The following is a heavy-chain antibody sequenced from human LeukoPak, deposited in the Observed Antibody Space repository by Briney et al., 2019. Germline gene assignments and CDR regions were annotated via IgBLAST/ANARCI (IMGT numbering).Heavy chain of an antibody. CDR1: GGSFSGYY. D-gene: IGHD3-9*01. J-gene: IGHJ4*02. CDR2: INHSGST. Sequence: SETLSLTCAVYGGSFSGYYWSWIRQPPGKGLEWIGEINHSGSTNYNPSPKSRVTISVDTSKNQFSLKLSSVTAADTAVCYCALQYYDILTGYYSDYWGQGTLVTVSS. CDR3: ALQYYDILTGYYSDY. V-gene: IGHV4-34*01.